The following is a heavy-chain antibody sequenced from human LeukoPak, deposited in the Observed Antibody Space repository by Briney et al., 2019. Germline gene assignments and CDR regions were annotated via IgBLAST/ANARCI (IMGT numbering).Heavy chain of an antibody. CDR1: GYTFTSYD. Sequence: ASVKVSCKASGYTFTSYDINWVRQATGQGLEWMGWMNPNGGNTGYAQKFQGRVTMTRNTSISTAYMELSSLRSEDTAVYYCARGLRPVLRYFDWLPRNWFDPWGQGTLVTVSS. CDR3: ARGLRPVLRYFDWLPRNWFDP. CDR2: MNPNGGNT. J-gene: IGHJ5*02. V-gene: IGHV1-8*01. D-gene: IGHD3-9*01.